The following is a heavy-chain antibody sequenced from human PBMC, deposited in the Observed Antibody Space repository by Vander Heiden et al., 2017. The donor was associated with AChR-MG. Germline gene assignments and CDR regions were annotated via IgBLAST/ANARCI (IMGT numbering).Heavy chain of an antibody. CDR3: SRDLAAVAFDY. CDR1: GDTVSRNSAT. J-gene: IGHJ4*02. CDR2: TYYRSEWYN. Sequence: QVQLQQSCPGLVKPLQTLSLTCAISGDTVSRNSATWHWISPSPSRGLWWLGRTYYRSEWYNDYAVSVTSRITISPDTSKNQFSLQLNSVTPEDTAVYYCSRDLAAVAFDYWGQGTLGTVSS. V-gene: IGHV6-1*01. D-gene: IGHD6-19*01.